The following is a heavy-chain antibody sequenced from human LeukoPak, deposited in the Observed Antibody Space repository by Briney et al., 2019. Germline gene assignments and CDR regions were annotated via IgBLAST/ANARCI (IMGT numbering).Heavy chain of an antibody. CDR2: INSDGGST. CDR1: RFTFSSYW. Sequence: PGGSLRLSCAAPRFTFSSYWTHWVRQATGKGLVWVSRINSDGGSTNYADSVKGRFTISRDNAKNTLYLQMNSLRAEDTAVYYCARDWDTDGMDVWGQGTTVTVSS. D-gene: IGHD1-26*01. V-gene: IGHV3-74*01. J-gene: IGHJ6*02. CDR3: ARDWDTDGMDV.